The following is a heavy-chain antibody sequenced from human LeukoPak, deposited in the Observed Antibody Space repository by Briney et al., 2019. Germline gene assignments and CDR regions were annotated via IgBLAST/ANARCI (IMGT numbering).Heavy chain of an antibody. CDR3: ARGVPTYYYDSSGARTLDY. CDR1: GGSISSGGYY. Sequence: SQTLSLTCTVSGGSISSGGYYWSWIRRHPGKGLEWIGYIHYSGSTYYNPSLKSRVTISVDTSKNQFSLKLSSVTAADTAVYYCARGVPTYYYDSSGARTLDYWGQGTLVTVSS. CDR2: IHYSGST. V-gene: IGHV4-31*03. J-gene: IGHJ4*02. D-gene: IGHD3-22*01.